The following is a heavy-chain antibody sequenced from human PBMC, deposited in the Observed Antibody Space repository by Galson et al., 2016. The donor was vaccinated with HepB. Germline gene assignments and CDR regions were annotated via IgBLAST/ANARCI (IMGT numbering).Heavy chain of an antibody. CDR2: ISITSGYK. D-gene: IGHD3-16*01. J-gene: IGHJ2*01. Sequence: SLRLSCAASGFTFSTYSMNWVRQAPGKGLEWVSFISITSGYKYYADSLKGRVTISRDNAKNSRYLQMNSLRAEETAVYYCARPPEGDRRYFDLWGRGTLVTVSS. CDR3: ARPPEGDRRYFDL. CDR1: GFTFSTYS. V-gene: IGHV3-21*01.